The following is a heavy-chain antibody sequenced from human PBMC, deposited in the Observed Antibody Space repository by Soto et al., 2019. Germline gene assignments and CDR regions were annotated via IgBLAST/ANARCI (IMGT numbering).Heavy chain of an antibody. CDR2: IKSKPNGGTT. V-gene: IGHV3-15*01. D-gene: IGHD2-15*01. CDR1: GFTFSSAW. Sequence: EVQLVESGGGLVQPGGSLRLSCAVSGFTFSSAWMTWVRQAPGKGLEWVGRIKSKPNGGTTDYAAPVKGRFIISRDDSRNTVYLQMDSLKTEDTAVYYCTMGSCSGGRCHWDDGFETWGQGTMVTVSS. J-gene: IGHJ3*02. CDR3: TMGSCSGGRCHWDDGFET.